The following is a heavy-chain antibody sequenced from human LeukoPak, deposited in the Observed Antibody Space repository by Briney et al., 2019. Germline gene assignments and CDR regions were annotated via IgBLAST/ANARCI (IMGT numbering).Heavy chain of an antibody. D-gene: IGHD6-6*01. CDR1: GYTFTSYG. CDR2: MNPNSGNT. CDR3: ARNIAASGDDDY. Sequence: ASVKASCKASGYTFTSYGINWVRQATGQGLEWMGWMNPNSGNTGYAQKFQGRVTMTRNTSISTAYMELSSLRSEDTAVYYCARNIAASGDDDYWGQGTLVTVSS. V-gene: IGHV1-8*01. J-gene: IGHJ4*02.